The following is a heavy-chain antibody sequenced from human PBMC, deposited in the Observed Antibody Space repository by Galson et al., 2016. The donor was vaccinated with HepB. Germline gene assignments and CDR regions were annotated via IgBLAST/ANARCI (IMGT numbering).Heavy chain of an antibody. D-gene: IGHD3/OR15-3a*01. Sequence: ETLSLTCSVSGGSIIRDNYYWGWVRQPPGKALEWVGSIFLNGHAGYNPSLKSRLAMSMDTSKNQFYLTLTSVTAADTAIYFCASVRRFRDFADSWGQGTQVTVS. V-gene: IGHV4-39*01. CDR3: ASVRRFRDFADS. CDR1: GGSIIRDNYY. J-gene: IGHJ5*01. CDR2: IFLNGHA.